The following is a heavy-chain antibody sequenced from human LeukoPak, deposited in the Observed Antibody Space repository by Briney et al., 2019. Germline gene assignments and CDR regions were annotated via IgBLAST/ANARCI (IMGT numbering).Heavy chain of an antibody. D-gene: IGHD6-13*01. CDR2: INHRGRT. CDR1: GESFNDYY. V-gene: IGHV4-34*01. J-gene: IGHJ4*02. Sequence: SETLSLTCAVYGESFNDYYWSWIRQPPGKGLEWIGEINHRGRTNYNPSLKSRVTISVDTSKNQFSLRLSSVTAADTAMYYCARAEPRGSVWYPYWGQGTLVTVSS. CDR3: ARAEPRGSVWYPY.